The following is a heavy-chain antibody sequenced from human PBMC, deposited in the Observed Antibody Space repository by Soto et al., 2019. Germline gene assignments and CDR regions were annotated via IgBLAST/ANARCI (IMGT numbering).Heavy chain of an antibody. CDR3: ARGFGSGRTAYYYYYMDG. V-gene: IGHV4-34*01. J-gene: IGHJ6*03. Sequence: SETLSLTCAVYGGSFSGYYWSWIRQPPGKGLEWIGEINHSGSTNYNPSLKSRVTISVDTSKNQFSLKLSSVTAADTAVYYCARGFGSGRTAYYYYYMDGWGKGNTVTLSS. CDR2: INHSGST. D-gene: IGHD3-10*01. CDR1: GGSFSGYY.